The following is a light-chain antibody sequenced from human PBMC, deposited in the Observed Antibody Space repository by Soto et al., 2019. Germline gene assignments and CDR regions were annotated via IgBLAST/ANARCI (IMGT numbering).Light chain of an antibody. CDR2: WAS. V-gene: IGKV4-1*01. J-gene: IGKJ2*01. Sequence: DIVMTQSPDSLAVSLGERATINCKSSQSVLYSSNNKNYLAWYQQKPGQPPKLLIYWASTRESGVPDRFSGSGSGTDFTLTISSLQAEDVAVYYCQQYYGNPYTCGQGTKVEIK. CDR1: QSVLYSSNNKNY. CDR3: QQYYGNPYT.